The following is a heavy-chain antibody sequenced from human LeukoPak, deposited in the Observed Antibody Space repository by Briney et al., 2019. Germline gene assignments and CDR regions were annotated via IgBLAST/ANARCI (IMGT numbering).Heavy chain of an antibody. CDR3: ARLDYYDSSGLIDY. Sequence: PSETLSLTCAVYDGSFSGYYWSWIRQPSGKGLEWIGEINDSGSTNYNPSLKSRVTISVDTSKNQFLLKLNSVTAANTAVYYCARLDYYDSSGLIDYWGQGTLVIVSS. J-gene: IGHJ4*02. CDR2: INDSGST. CDR1: DGSFSGYY. D-gene: IGHD3-22*01. V-gene: IGHV4-34*01.